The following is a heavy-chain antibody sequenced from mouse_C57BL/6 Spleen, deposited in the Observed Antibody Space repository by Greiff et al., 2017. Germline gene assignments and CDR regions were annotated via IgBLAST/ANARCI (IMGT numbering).Heavy chain of an antibody. D-gene: IGHD2-2*01. CDR2: IDPSDSYT. V-gene: IGHV1-50*01. Sequence: QVQLKQPGAELVKPGASVKLSCKASGYTFTSYWMQWVKQRPGQGLEWIGEIDPSDSYTNYNQKFKGKATLTVDTSSSTAYMQLSSLTSEDSAVYYCARRTTMVTTLFDYWGQGTTLTVSS. CDR3: ARRTTMVTTLFDY. CDR1: GYTFTSYW. J-gene: IGHJ2*01.